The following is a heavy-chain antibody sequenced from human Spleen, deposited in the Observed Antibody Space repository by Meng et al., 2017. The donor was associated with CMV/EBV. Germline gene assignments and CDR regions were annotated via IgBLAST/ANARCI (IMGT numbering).Heavy chain of an antibody. J-gene: IGHJ6*02. V-gene: IGHV3-30*04. D-gene: IGHD3-3*01. CDR2: ISYDGSNK. Sequence: GESLKISCAASGFTFSSYAMHWVRQAPGKGLEWVAVISYDGSNKYYADSVKGRFTISSDNSKNTLYLQMNSLRAEDTAVYYCARDQERFLEWFLVGYGMDVWGQGTTVTVSS. CDR3: ARDQERFLEWFLVGYGMDV. CDR1: GFTFSSYA.